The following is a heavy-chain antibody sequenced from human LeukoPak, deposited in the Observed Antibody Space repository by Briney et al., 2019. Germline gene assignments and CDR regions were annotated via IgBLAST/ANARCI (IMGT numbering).Heavy chain of an antibody. CDR2: IYYSGNT. CDR1: GVSISSSNSY. J-gene: IGHJ4*02. V-gene: IGHV4-39*01. CDR3: ASLVSVRGDGYNP. Sequence: SETLSLTCTVSGVSISSSNSYWGWIRQPPGKGLEWIGSIYYSGNTYYNASLKSQVSISIDTSKNQFSLKLSSVTAADTAVYYCASLVSVRGDGYNPWGQGTLVTVSS. D-gene: IGHD5-24*01.